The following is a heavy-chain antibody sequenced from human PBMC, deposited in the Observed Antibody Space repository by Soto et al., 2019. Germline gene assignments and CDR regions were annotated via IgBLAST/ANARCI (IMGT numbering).Heavy chain of an antibody. CDR3: ARAYMVRGVDYGMDV. CDR2: ISSSSSYI. D-gene: IGHD3-10*01. Sequence: PGGSLRLSCAASGFTFSSYSMNWVRQAPGKGLEWVSSISSSSSYIYYADSVKGRFTISRDNAKNSLYLQMNSLRAEDTAVYYCARAYMVRGVDYGMDVWGQGTTVTVSS. CDR1: GFTFSSYS. V-gene: IGHV3-21*01. J-gene: IGHJ6*02.